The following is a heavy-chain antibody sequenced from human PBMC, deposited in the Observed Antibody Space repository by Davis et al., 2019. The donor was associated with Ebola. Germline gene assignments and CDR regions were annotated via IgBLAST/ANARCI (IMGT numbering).Heavy chain of an antibody. CDR3: AKGSGRDYVWGRIPDY. Sequence: GESLKISCAASGFTFSSYSMNWVRQAPGKGLEWVSSISSSSSYIYYADSVKGRFTISRDNSKNTLYLQMDSLRAEDTAVYYCAKGSGRDYVWGRIPDYWGQGTLVTVSS. CDR1: GFTFSSYS. D-gene: IGHD3-16*01. J-gene: IGHJ4*02. CDR2: ISSSSSYI. V-gene: IGHV3-21*04.